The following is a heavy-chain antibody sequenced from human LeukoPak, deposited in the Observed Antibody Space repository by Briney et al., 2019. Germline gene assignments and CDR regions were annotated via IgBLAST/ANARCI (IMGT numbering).Heavy chain of an antibody. CDR2: IIPIFGTP. D-gene: IGHD6-13*01. Sequence: SVKVSCKASGGTFSSYAVNCVRQAPGQGLEWMGGIIPIFGTPDYAQKFQGRVTIIRDESTSTAHMELSSLRSEDTAVYYCASPVIAAAGHGAFNIWGQGTMVTVSS. V-gene: IGHV1-69*05. CDR1: GGTFSSYA. CDR3: ASPVIAAAGHGAFNI. J-gene: IGHJ3*02.